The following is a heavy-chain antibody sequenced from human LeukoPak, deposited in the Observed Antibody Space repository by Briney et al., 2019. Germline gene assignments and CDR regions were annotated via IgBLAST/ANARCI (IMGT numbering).Heavy chain of an antibody. CDR2: ISSSSSYI. V-gene: IGHV3-21*01. J-gene: IGHJ4*02. D-gene: IGHD6-19*01. CDR3: ARMQLKGRVADFDY. CDR1: GFTFSSYS. Sequence: GGSLRLSCAASGFTFSSYSMNWVRQAPGEGREWVSSISSSSSYIYYADSVKGRFTISRDNAKNSLYLQMNSLRAEDTSVYYCARMQLKGRVADFDYWGQGTLVTVSS.